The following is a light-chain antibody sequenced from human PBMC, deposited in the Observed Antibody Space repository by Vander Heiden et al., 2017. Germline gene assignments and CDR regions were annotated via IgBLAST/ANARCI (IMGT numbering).Light chain of an antibody. CDR3: QQYNSFST. CDR2: AAS. V-gene: IGKV1D-8*03. CDR1: QGISSY. Sequence: VIWMTQSLSLPSASTGDRATISCRMRQGISSYLAWYQPKPGKAPEPLHCAASTLQGVLPSWISSSGARADFPLTISLLPSEDSASYCCQQYNSFSTFGQGTKLEIK. J-gene: IGKJ2*01.